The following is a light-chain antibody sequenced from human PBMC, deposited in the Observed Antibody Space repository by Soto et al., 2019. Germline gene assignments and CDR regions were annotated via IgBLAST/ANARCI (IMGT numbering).Light chain of an antibody. CDR2: EGS. V-gene: IGLV2-23*01. J-gene: IGLJ2*01. Sequence: SVLTQPASVSGSPGQSITISCTGTSSDVGSYNLVSWYQQHPGKAPKLMIYEGSKRPSGVSNRFSGSKSGNTASLTISGLQAEDEAEYYCCAYAGVVFGGGTKVTVL. CDR1: SSDVGSYNL. CDR3: CAYAGVV.